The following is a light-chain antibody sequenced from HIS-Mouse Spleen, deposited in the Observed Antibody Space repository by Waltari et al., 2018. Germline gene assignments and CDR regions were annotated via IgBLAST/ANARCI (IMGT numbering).Light chain of an antibody. CDR1: QSVSSN. Sequence: EIVMTQSPATLSVSPGERLTLSCRASQSVSSNLAWYQQKPGQAPRLLIYGASTRATGIPARFSGSGSGTEFTLTISSMQSEDFAVYYCQQYNNWWTFGQGTKVEIK. CDR2: GAS. CDR3: QQYNNWWT. V-gene: IGKV3-15*01. J-gene: IGKJ1*01.